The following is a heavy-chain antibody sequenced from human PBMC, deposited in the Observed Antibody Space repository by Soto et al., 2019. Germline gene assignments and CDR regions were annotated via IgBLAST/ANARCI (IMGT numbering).Heavy chain of an antibody. CDR2: IYHSGTS. D-gene: IGHD2-2*01. Sequence: PSETLSLTCAVSGDSISSGGFSWSWIRQPPGKGLEWIGYIYHSGTSFYNPSLKSRVTISVDGSKNQFSLKVNSVTAADTAVYYCARGRLVPAVNFDYSGLDTLVTVSS. CDR1: GDSISSGGFS. J-gene: IGHJ4*02. V-gene: IGHV4-30-2*01. CDR3: ARGRLVPAVNFDY.